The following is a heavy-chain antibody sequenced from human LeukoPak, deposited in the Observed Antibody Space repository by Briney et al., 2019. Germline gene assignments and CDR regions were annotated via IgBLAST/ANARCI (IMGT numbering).Heavy chain of an antibody. V-gene: IGHV3-23*01. CDR3: ASSTYYDFWSGYYIDY. D-gene: IGHD3-3*01. J-gene: IGHJ4*02. CDR2: ISASGSAT. Sequence: PGGSLRLSCAASGFIFSNYGMNWVRQAPGKGLEWVAAISASGSATSYADSVRGRFTISRDNSKSTTYLQMNSLRAEDTAVYYCASSTYYDFWSGYYIDYWGQGTLVTVSS. CDR1: GFIFSNYG.